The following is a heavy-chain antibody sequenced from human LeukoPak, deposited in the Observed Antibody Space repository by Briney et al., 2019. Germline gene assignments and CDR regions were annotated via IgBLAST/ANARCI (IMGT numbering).Heavy chain of an antibody. V-gene: IGHV1-8*01. D-gene: IGHD2-15*01. CDR3: ARGAPGSYCSGGSCPYFDY. CDR1: GYTFTSYD. Sequence: ASVKVSCKPSGYTFTSYDVNWVRHATGQGLEWMGWVNPNSGHTGYAQKFQGRVTMTTNTSISTAYMELSSLRSEDTAVYYCARGAPGSYCSGGSCPYFDYWGQGTLVSVSS. CDR2: VNPNSGHT. J-gene: IGHJ4*02.